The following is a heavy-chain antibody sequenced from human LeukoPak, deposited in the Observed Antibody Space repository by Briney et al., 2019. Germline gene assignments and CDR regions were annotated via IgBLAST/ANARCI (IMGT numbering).Heavy chain of an antibody. V-gene: IGHV3-48*03. CDR3: AKDIGYSYGDESYFDY. D-gene: IGHD5-18*01. CDR1: GFTFSSYE. J-gene: IGHJ4*02. CDR2: ISSSGSTI. Sequence: GGSLRLSCAASGFTFSSYEMNWVRQAPGKGLEWVSYISSSGSTIYYADSVKGRFTISRDNAKNSLYLQMNSLRAEDMALYYCAKDIGYSYGDESYFDYWGQGTLVTVSS.